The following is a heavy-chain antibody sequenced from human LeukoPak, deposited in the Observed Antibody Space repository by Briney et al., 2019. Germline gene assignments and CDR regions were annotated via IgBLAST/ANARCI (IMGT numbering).Heavy chain of an antibody. CDR1: GFTFDDYA. CDR2: ISGSGGST. Sequence: GRSLRLSCAASGFTFDDYAMHWVRQAPGKGLEWVSAISGSGGSTYYADSVKGRFTISRDNSKNTLYLQMNSLRAEDTAVYYCAKDQDAFDIWGQGAMVTVSS. J-gene: IGHJ3*02. V-gene: IGHV3-23*01. CDR3: AKDQDAFDI.